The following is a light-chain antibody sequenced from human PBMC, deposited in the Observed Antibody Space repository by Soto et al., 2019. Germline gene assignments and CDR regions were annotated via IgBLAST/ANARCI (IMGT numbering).Light chain of an antibody. CDR3: QQYKHWPPWT. Sequence: EIVMTQSPATLSVSPGERATLSCRASQSVSSNLAWYQQKPGQAPRLLIYGASTRATGIPARFSGSGSGTEFTLTISSLQSEEFAVYYCQQYKHWPPWTFGQGTKVDIK. V-gene: IGKV3-15*01. CDR2: GAS. CDR1: QSVSSN. J-gene: IGKJ1*01.